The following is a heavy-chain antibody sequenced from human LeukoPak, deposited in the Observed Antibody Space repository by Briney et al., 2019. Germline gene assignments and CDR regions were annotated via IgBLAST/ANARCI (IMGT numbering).Heavy chain of an antibody. CDR2: IKQDGSEK. V-gene: IGHV3-7*01. D-gene: IGHD6-19*01. J-gene: IGHJ6*03. CDR3: ARYMSDQQWLVTWYYYYYMDV. CDR1: GFTFSSYW. Sequence: GGSLRLSCAASGFTFSSYWMSWVRQAPGKGLEWVANIKQDGSEKYYVDSVKGRFTISRDNAKNSLYLQMNSLRAEDTAVYYCARYMSDQQWLVTWYYYYYMDVWGKGTTVTVSS.